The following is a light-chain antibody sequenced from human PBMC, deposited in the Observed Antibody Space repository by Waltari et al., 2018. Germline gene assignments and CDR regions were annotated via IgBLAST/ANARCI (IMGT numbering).Light chain of an antibody. J-gene: IGLJ3*02. Sequence: YVLPQPPSVSVDPGKTARLTCGGDTIGSKSVNWYQQTPGQAPVLVMFYDSDRPSEIPERFSGSNSGNTATLTISWVEAGDEADYHCQVWDDVTDSGVFGGGTKLTVL. CDR3: QVWDDVTDSGV. V-gene: IGLV3-21*04. CDR1: TIGSKS. CDR2: YDS.